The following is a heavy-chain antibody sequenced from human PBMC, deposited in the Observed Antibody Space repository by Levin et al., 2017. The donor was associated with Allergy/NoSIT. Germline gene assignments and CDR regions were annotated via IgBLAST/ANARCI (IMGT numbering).Heavy chain of an antibody. D-gene: IGHD6-13*01. CDR2: INHSGST. J-gene: IGHJ4*02. Sequence: GSLRLSCAVYGGSFSGYYWSWIRQPPGKGLEWIGEINHSGSTNYNPSLKSRVTISVDTSKNQFSLKLSSVTAADTAVYYCARRIAARGRYFDYWGQGTLVTVSS. V-gene: IGHV4-34*01. CDR1: GGSFSGYY. CDR3: ARRIAARGRYFDY.